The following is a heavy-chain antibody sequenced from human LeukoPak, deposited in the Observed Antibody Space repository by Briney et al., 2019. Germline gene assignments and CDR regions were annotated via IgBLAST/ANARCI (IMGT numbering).Heavy chain of an antibody. J-gene: IGHJ4*02. D-gene: IGHD1-7*01. V-gene: IGHV3-48*04. CDR2: ISSSSSTI. CDR1: GFTFCSYS. CDR3: ARGPRNYVFDY. Sequence: GGSLRLSCAASGFTFCSYSMNWVRQAPGKGLEWVSYISSSSSTIYYADSVKGRFTISRDNAKNSLYLQMNSLRAEDTAVYYCARGPRNYVFDYWGQGTLVTVSS.